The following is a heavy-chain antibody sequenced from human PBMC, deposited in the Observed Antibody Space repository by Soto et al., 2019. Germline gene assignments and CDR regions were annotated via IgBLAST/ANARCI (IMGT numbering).Heavy chain of an antibody. J-gene: IGHJ3*02. CDR3: ARWMRSSGYFRSFDI. D-gene: IGHD3-22*01. V-gene: IGHV4-30-2*01. CDR1: GVSISSGAYS. Sequence: PSETLSLTCAVSGVSISSGAYSWSWIRQPPGKGLEWIGFISHSGIADYNPSPKSRVTISVDVSKNQFSLRLSSVTAADTAMYYCARWMRSSGYFRSFDIWGQGTMVTVSS. CDR2: ISHSGIA.